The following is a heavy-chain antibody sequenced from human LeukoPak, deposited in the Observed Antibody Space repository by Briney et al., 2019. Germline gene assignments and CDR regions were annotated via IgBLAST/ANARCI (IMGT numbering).Heavy chain of an antibody. Sequence: GGSLRLSCAASGFSFITYAMSWVRQAPGKGLEWVSAISGGGGSTYYADFVKGRFTISRDNSRNTLYLQMNSLRVEDTAVYYCAKDHSSSWLIDYWGQGTLVTVSS. V-gene: IGHV3-23*01. D-gene: IGHD6-13*01. CDR3: AKDHSSSWLIDY. J-gene: IGHJ4*02. CDR1: GFSFITYA. CDR2: ISGGGGST.